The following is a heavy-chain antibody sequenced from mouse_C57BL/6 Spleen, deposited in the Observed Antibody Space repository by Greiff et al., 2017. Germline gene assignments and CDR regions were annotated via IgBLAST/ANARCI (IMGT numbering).Heavy chain of an antibody. V-gene: IGHV1-26*01. CDR2: INPNNGGT. D-gene: IGHD1-1*01. CDR3: ARSGTTVVASDYYAMDY. J-gene: IGHJ4*01. Sequence: VQLQQSGPELVKPGASVKISCKASGYTFTDYYMNWVKQSHGKSLEWIGDINPNNGGTSYNQKFKGKATLTVDKSSSTAYMELRSLTSEDSAVYYCARSGTTVVASDYYAMDYWGQGTSVTVSS. CDR1: GYTFTDYY.